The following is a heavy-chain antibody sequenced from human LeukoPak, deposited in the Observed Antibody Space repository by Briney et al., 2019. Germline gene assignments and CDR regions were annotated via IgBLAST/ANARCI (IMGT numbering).Heavy chain of an antibody. CDR1: GFTFSSYA. V-gene: IGHV3-30-3*01. D-gene: IGHD1-26*01. CDR3: ARDREPGPFDY. Sequence: GGSLRLSCTASGFTFSSYAMHWVRQAPGKGLEWVAVMSYDGSNKYYADSVKGRFTISRDNSKNTLYLQMNSLRAEDTAVYYCARDREPGPFDYWGQGTLVTVSS. CDR2: MSYDGSNK. J-gene: IGHJ4*02.